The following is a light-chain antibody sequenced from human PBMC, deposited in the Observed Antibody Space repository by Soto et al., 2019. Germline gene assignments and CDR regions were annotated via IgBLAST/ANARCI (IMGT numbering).Light chain of an antibody. J-gene: IGLJ2*01. V-gene: IGLV4-69*01. CDR1: SGHSNYA. CDR2: LNSDGSH. Sequence: QPVLTQSPSASASLGAXVKLTCTLSSGHSNYAIAWHQQQSEKGPRYLMKLNSDGSHNKGDGIPDRFSGSSSGAERYLTISSLQSEDEADYYCQTWGSGIVVFGGGTKLTVL. CDR3: QTWGSGIVV.